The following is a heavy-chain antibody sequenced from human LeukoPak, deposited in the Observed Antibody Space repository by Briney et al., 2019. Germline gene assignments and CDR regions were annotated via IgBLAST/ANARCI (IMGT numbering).Heavy chain of an antibody. Sequence: SETLSLTCTVSGGSISTYYWSWIRQPAGKGLEWIGRLYGSGSINYNPSLKSRLSLSGDTSKNQFSLKLSSVIAADTAVYYCAREARLASAAGLDVWGQGTMVTVSS. CDR1: GGSISTYY. CDR2: LYGSGSI. D-gene: IGHD5-12*01. CDR3: AREARLASAAGLDV. J-gene: IGHJ6*02. V-gene: IGHV4-4*07.